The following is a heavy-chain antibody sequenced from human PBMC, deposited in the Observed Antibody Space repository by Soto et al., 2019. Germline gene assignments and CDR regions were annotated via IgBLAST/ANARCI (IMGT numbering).Heavy chain of an antibody. J-gene: IGHJ2*01. CDR1: GGSISSGGYS. D-gene: IGHD1-26*01. CDR2: IFHSGST. Sequence: QLQLQESGSGLVKPSQTLSLTCAVSGGSISSGGYSWSWLRQRPGKGLEWIGYIFHSGSTYYNLSPDSRLTIQVDVSKNHFTLKRSAVTAADAAVYYCAGKGGSGSPDWYVNVWGRGTLVTVSS. CDR3: AGKGGSGSPDWYVNV. V-gene: IGHV4-30-2*01.